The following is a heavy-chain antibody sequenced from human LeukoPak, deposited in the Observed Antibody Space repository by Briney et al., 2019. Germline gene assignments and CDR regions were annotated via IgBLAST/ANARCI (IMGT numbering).Heavy chain of an antibody. CDR2: INPNSGGT. J-gene: IGHJ3*01. CDR3: VRDRGVRAFDV. V-gene: IGHV1-2*02. Sequence: ASVKVSCKAFEYTFIGYYMHWVRQAPGQGPEWMGWINPNSGGTIYAQKFQDRVTMTRDTSISTAYMELNRLRSDDTAVYYCVRDRGVRAFDVWGQGTMVTVSS. CDR1: EYTFIGYY. D-gene: IGHD3-10*01.